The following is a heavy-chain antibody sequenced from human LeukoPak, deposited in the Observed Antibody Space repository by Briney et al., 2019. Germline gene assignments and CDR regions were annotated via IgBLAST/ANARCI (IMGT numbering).Heavy chain of an antibody. V-gene: IGHV3-7*01. Sequence: GGSLRLSCAASGFTFSSYWISWVRQAPGKGLEWVANIKQDGSEKYYVDSVKGRFTISRDNAKNSLYLQMNSLRAEDTAVYYCARVEQLVLLRYYYYYMDVWGKGTTVTVSS. J-gene: IGHJ6*03. CDR1: GFTFSSYW. CDR2: IKQDGSEK. D-gene: IGHD6-6*01. CDR3: ARVEQLVLLRYYYYYMDV.